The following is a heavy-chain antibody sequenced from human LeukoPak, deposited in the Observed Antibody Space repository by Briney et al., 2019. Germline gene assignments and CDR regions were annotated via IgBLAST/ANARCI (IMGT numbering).Heavy chain of an antibody. Sequence: GGSLRLSCAASGFTVSSIYMSWVRQAPGKGLEWVSVIYSGGRTYYTDSVKGRFTISRDNSKNALYLQMNSLRAEDTAVYYCAINFRSAYYFFDFWGQGILVTVSS. D-gene: IGHD3-3*01. V-gene: IGHV3-53*01. CDR1: GFTVSSIY. CDR2: IYSGGRT. J-gene: IGHJ4*02. CDR3: AINFRSAYYFFDF.